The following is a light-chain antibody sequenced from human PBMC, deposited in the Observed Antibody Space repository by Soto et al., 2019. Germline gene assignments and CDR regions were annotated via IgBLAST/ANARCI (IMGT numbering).Light chain of an antibody. CDR2: EVS. CDR3: SSYAGSNNFV. V-gene: IGLV2-8*01. J-gene: IGLJ2*01. Sequence: QSVLTQPPSASGSPGQSVTISCTGTSSDVGDYNYVSWYQQHPGKAPKLMIYEVSKRPSGVPDRFSGSKSGNTASLTVSGLQAEDEADYYCSSYAGSNNFVFGGGTKVTVL. CDR1: SSDVGDYNY.